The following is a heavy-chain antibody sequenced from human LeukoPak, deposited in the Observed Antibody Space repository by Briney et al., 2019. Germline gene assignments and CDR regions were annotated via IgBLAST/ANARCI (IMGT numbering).Heavy chain of an antibody. D-gene: IGHD1-26*01. Sequence: SETLSLTCTVSGGSISSYYWSWIRQPPGKGLEWIGYIYYSGSTNYNPSLKSRVTISVDTSKNQFSLKLSSVTAADTAVYYCARVRRGGSYCVWDYWGQGTLVTVSS. CDR2: IYYSGST. J-gene: IGHJ4*02. V-gene: IGHV4-59*01. CDR1: GGSISSYY. CDR3: ARVRRGGSYCVWDY.